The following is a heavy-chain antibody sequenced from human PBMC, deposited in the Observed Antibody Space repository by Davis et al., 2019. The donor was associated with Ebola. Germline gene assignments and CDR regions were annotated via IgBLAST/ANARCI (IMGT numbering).Heavy chain of an antibody. CDR2: IYYSGST. CDR3: VSRGDFWSGPYGMDV. D-gene: IGHD3-3*01. Sequence: SETLSLTCAVSGGSISSGGYYWSWIRQHPGKGLEWIGYIYYSGSTNYNPSLKSRVTISVDTSKNQFSLKLSSVTAADTAVYYCVSRGDFWSGPYGMDVWGQGTTVTVSS. V-gene: IGHV4-31*11. CDR1: GGSISSGGYY. J-gene: IGHJ6*02.